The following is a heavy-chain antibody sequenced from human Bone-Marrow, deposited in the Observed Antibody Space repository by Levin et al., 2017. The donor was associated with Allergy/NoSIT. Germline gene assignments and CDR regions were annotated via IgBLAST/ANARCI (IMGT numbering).Heavy chain of an antibody. CDR1: GFSFSTYA. J-gene: IGHJ4*02. CDR3: ARDLGYCANGVCLPFDC. CDR2: ISSSSKTI. Sequence: LSLTCAASGFSFSTYAMIWVRQAPGKGLEWVSYISSSSKTIYYADSVKGRFTISRDNAKNSLYLQMNSLRAEDTAVYYCARDLGYCANGVCLPFDCWGQGTLVTVSS. D-gene: IGHD2-8*01. V-gene: IGHV3-48*04.